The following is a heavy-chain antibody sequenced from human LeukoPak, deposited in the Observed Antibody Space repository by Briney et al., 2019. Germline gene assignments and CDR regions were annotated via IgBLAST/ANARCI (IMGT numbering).Heavy chain of an antibody. CDR3: ARRGYDSSWTAFDY. Sequence: GGSLRLSCAASGFTFSDYWMTWVRQAPGKGLDWVAYIKEEGSEKYYVDSVKGRFTISRDNAKNSPYLQMNALRVEDTAVYYCARRGYDSSWTAFDYWGQGILVTVSS. V-gene: IGHV3-7*03. D-gene: IGHD3-22*01. J-gene: IGHJ4*02. CDR1: GFTFSDYW. CDR2: IKEEGSEK.